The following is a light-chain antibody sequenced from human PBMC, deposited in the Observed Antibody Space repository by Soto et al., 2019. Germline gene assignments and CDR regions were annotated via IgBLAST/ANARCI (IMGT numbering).Light chain of an antibody. CDR2: LGS. CDR3: MQALQTQIT. J-gene: IGKJ5*01. V-gene: IGKV4-1*01. CDR1: QSVLYSSNNKNY. Sequence: EIVMTQSPDSLAVSLGERATINCKSSQSVLYSSNNKNYLAWYQQKPGQPPKLLIYLGSNRASGVPDRFSGSGSGTRFTLKISRVEADDVGVYYCMQALQTQITFGQGTRLEIK.